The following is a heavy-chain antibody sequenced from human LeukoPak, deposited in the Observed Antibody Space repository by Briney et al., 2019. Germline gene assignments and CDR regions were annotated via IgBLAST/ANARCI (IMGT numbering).Heavy chain of an antibody. V-gene: IGHV3-33*01. J-gene: IGHJ4*02. D-gene: IGHD5-12*01. CDR2: IWYDGSNK. Sequence: PGRSLRLSRAASGFTFSSYGMHWVRQAPGKGLEWVAVIWYDGSNKYYADSVKGRFTISRDNSKNTLYLQMNSLRAEDTAVYYCARDGGSGYEVDYWGQGTLVTVSS. CDR3: ARDGGSGYEVDY. CDR1: GFTFSSYG.